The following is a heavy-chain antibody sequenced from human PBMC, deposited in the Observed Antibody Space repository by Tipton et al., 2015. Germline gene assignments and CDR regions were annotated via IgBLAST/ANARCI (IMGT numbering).Heavy chain of an antibody. CDR2: ISASGGST. V-gene: IGHV3-23*01. D-gene: IGHD3-16*02. Sequence: SLRLSCAASGFTFSRHAMSWVRQAPGKGLEWVSVISASGGSTDYTDSVKGRFTISRDNSKNTLHLQMNSLRAEDTAVYYCARDGSFYFGMDVWGQGTTVTVSS. CDR3: ARDGSFYFGMDV. J-gene: IGHJ6*02. CDR1: GFTFSRHA.